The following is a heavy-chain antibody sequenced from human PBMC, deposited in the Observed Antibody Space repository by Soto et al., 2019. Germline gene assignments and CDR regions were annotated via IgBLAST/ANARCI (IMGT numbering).Heavy chain of an antibody. D-gene: IGHD5-12*01. J-gene: IGHJ4*02. CDR1: GGSVRSNY. Sequence: SETLSLTCSVSGGSVRSNYWSWIRQPPGKGLEWIGYIYYSGSTKYNPSLKSRVTISVDTSKNQFSLEVSSVTAADTAVYYCARGRGYSGYESTYYFDYWGQGTLVTVSS. V-gene: IGHV4-59*02. CDR2: IYYSGST. CDR3: ARGRGYSGYESTYYFDY.